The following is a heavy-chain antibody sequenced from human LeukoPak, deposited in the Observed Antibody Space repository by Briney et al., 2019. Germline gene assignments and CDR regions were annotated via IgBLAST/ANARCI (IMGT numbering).Heavy chain of an antibody. CDR3: ARVFDGDYFDY. Sequence: SETLSLPCSVSGGSIRSYYWICIRQPPGKGLEWIGYIYYSGSTNYNPSLKSRVTISVDTSKNQFSLKLSSVTAADTAVYYCARVFDGDYFDYWGQGTLVTVSS. CDR1: GGSIRSYY. D-gene: IGHD3-9*01. CDR2: IYYSGST. J-gene: IGHJ4*02. V-gene: IGHV4-59*01.